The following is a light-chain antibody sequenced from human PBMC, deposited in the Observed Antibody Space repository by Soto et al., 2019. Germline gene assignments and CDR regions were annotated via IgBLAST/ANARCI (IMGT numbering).Light chain of an antibody. CDR2: GSS. V-gene: IGKV3-20*01. CDR1: QSVSNNY. CDR3: QQYVSSPPYT. J-gene: IGKJ2*01. Sequence: EVVLTQSPGTLSLSPGDRATLSCRASQSVSNNYFAWYQQKPGQAPRLLIFGSSDRATGIPDRFSGSGSGTDFTLTISRLEPEDFAVYYCQQYVSSPPYTFGQGTKLEIK.